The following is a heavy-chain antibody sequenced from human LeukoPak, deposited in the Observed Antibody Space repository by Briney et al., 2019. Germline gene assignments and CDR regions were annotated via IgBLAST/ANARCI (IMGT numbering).Heavy chain of an antibody. CDR1: GVSMSRYF. CDR2: IYHSGDP. Sequence: PSETLSLTCTVSGVSMSRYFWTWIRQPPGKGLEWIGYIYHSGDPSYNPSLRTRVTISVDTSKKQLSMRLNSVTAADTAVYYCAVACAFAYCCCGSCYAGYSYGPGGFDPCGQVALVTFSS. J-gene: IGHJ5*02. CDR3: AVACAFAYCCCGSCYAGYSYGPGGFDP. V-gene: IGHV4-59*01. D-gene: IGHD2-15*01.